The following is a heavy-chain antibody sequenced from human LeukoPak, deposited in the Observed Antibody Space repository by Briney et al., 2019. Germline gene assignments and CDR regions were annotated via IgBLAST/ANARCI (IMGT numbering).Heavy chain of an antibody. CDR2: IKSKTDGGTT. CDR3: AKADRWGEYFDY. V-gene: IGHV3-15*01. Sequence: GGSLRLSCAASGFTFSNAWMSWVRQAPGKGLEWVGRIKSKTDGGTTDYAAPVKGRFTISRDDSKNTLYLQMNSLKTEDTAVYYCAKADRWGEYFDYWGQGTLVTVSS. CDR1: GFTFSNAW. J-gene: IGHJ4*02. D-gene: IGHD3-10*01.